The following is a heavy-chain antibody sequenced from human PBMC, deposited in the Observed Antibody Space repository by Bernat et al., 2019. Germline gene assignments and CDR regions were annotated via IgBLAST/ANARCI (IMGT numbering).Heavy chain of an antibody. D-gene: IGHD2-15*01. Sequence: QVQLQESGPGLVKPSETLSLTCTVSGGSISSYYWSWIRQPPGKGLEWIGYIYYSGSTNYNPSLKSRVTISVDPSKNQFSLKLSSVTAADSAGYYCTGFVVVVSATHFDYWGQGTLVTVSS. CDR3: TGFVVVVSATHFDY. V-gene: IGHV4-59*08. CDR2: IYYSGST. J-gene: IGHJ4*02. CDR1: GGSISSYY.